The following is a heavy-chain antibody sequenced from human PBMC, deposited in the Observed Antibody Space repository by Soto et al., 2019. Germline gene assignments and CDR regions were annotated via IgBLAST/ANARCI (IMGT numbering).Heavy chain of an antibody. Sequence: PGGSLRLSCAASGFTFSSSGMGWVRQAPGKGLEWVSAITGGGGSTYYADSVKGRFTISRDNSKNTLYLQMNSLRAEDTAVYYCAKAKGYFDYWGQGTLVTVSS. J-gene: IGHJ4*02. V-gene: IGHV3-23*01. CDR3: AKAKGYFDY. CDR1: GFTFSSSG. CDR2: ITGGGGST.